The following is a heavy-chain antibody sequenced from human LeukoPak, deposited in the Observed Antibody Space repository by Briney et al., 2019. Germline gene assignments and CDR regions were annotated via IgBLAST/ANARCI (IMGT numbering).Heavy chain of an antibody. V-gene: IGHV3-30*18. J-gene: IGHJ4*02. CDR2: ISYEGSNR. CDR1: GFSFSTYA. D-gene: IGHD3-10*01. CDR3: AKDYGSGTYFGN. Sequence: GRSLRLSCAASGFSFSTYAMHWARQAPGKGLEWVAFISYEGSNRYYTDSVKGRFTISRDNSNSTLFLQMNTLRPEDTAVYHCAKDYGSGTYFGNWGQGTRVAVSS.